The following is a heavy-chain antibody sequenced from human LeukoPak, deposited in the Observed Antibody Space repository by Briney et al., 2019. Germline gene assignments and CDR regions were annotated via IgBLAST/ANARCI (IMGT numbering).Heavy chain of an antibody. CDR3: ARFGYSSSWPPYFDY. CDR1: GYTFTSYG. Sequence: GASVKVSCKASGYTFTSYGIGWVRQAPGQGLEWMGWINAGNGNTKYSQKFQGRVTITRDTSASTAYMELSSLRSEDTAVYYCARFGYSSSWPPYFDYWGQGTLVTVSS. CDR2: INAGNGNT. D-gene: IGHD6-13*01. J-gene: IGHJ4*02. V-gene: IGHV1-3*01.